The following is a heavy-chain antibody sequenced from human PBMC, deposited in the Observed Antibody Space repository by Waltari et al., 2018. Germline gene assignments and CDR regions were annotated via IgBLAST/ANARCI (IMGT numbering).Heavy chain of an antibody. D-gene: IGHD2-21*02. J-gene: IGHJ4*02. CDR1: GGTFSSYA. Sequence: KASGGTFSSYAISWVRQAPGQGLEWMGGIIPILGTANYAQKFQGRVTITTDESTSTAYMELSSLRSEDTAVYYCASPGGDRGVLAYWGQGTLVTVSS. CDR2: IIPILGTA. V-gene: IGHV1-69*05. CDR3: ASPGGDRGVLAY.